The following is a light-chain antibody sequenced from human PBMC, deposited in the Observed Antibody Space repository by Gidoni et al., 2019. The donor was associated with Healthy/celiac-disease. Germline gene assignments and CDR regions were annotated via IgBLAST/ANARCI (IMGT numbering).Light chain of an antibody. Sequence: EIVFTQSPATLSLSPGERATLSCRAIQSVSSYLTWYQQKPGQAPRLLIYDASNRATGIPARFSGSGSGTDFTLNISSLEPEDFAVYYCKQRSNWHRGTFGQGTKVEIK. CDR3: KQRSNWHRGT. CDR2: DAS. J-gene: IGKJ1*01. CDR1: QSVSSY. V-gene: IGKV3-11*01.